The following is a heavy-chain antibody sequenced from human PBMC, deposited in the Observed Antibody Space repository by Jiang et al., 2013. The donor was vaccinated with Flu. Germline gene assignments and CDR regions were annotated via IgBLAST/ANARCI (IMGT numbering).Heavy chain of an antibody. Sequence: RLSCAASGFTFSSYGMQWVRQAPGKGLEWVAVIWYDGSTKNYADSVKGRFTISRDNSKNTLYLQMNSLRAEDTAVYYCARTGYSNIWQHRPPWFDRWGQGSLV. J-gene: IGHJ5*02. V-gene: IGHV3-33*08. CDR1: GFTFSSYG. CDR3: ARTGYSNIWQHRPPWFDR. CDR2: IWYDGSTK. D-gene: IGHD6-13*01.